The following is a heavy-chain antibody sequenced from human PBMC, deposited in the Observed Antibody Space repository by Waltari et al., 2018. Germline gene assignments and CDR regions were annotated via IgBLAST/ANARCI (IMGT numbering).Heavy chain of an antibody. V-gene: IGHV1-2*02. Sequence: QVQLVQSGAEVKKPGASVTVSCKASGYTFHGYYMHWVRRAPGQGLEWRGWINPNSGGTNYAQKFQGRVTMTRDTSISTAYMELSRLRSDDTAVYYCVLPSSSSGGSFDYWGQGTLVTVSS. CDR1: GYTFHGYY. J-gene: IGHJ4*02. CDR2: INPNSGGT. CDR3: VLPSSSSGGSFDY. D-gene: IGHD6-6*01.